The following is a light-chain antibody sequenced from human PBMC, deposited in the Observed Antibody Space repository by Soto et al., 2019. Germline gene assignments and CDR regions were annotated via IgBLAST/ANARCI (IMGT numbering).Light chain of an antibody. CDR3: QQYGSSPRT. V-gene: IGKV3-20*01. Sequence: EIVLTQSPGTLSLSPGERATLSCRASQSVGSSYLAWYQQKPGQAPRLLIYDASSRATGIPDRFSGGASGTDFTLTISRLEPEDFAVYYCQQYGSSPRTFGQGTKVEIK. CDR1: QSVGSSY. CDR2: DAS. J-gene: IGKJ1*01.